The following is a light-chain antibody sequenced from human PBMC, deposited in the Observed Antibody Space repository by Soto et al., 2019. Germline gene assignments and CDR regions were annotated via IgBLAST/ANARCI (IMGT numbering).Light chain of an antibody. J-gene: IGKJ5*01. Sequence: ELVMTQSPATMSVSPGEAATLSCRASQSISIGLAWYRQKPGQPPRLLIYGASARATGTPARFSGSGPGTEFTLTISSLQSEDFALYYCQQYNKWPLITVGQGTRLEIK. V-gene: IGKV3D-15*01. CDR2: GAS. CDR3: QQYNKWPLIT. CDR1: QSISIG.